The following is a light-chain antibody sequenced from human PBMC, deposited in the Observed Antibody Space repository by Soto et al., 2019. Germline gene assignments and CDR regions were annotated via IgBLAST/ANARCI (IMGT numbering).Light chain of an antibody. CDR3: SSYTSSSVYV. CDR1: SSDVGGYNY. Sequence: QSALTQPASVSGSPGQSITISCTGTSSDVGGYNYVSWYQQHPGKAPKLMIYDVSNRPSVVSNRFSGSKSGNTASLTISGRQAEDEADYYCSSYTSSSVYVFGTGTKLTVL. J-gene: IGLJ1*01. V-gene: IGLV2-14*01. CDR2: DVS.